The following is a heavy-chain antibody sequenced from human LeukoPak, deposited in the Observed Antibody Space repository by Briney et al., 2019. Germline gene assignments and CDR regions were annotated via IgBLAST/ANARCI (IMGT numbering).Heavy chain of an antibody. CDR3: ARSPVRAPRTNDY. J-gene: IGHJ4*02. D-gene: IGHD3-10*01. V-gene: IGHV3-21*01. Sequence: PGGSLRLSCAASGFTFSSYSMNWVRQAPGKGLEWVSSISSSSSYIYYADSVKGRFTISRGNAKNSLYLQMNSLRAEDTAVYYCARSPVRAPRTNDYWGQGTLVTVSS. CDR1: GFTFSSYS. CDR2: ISSSSSYI.